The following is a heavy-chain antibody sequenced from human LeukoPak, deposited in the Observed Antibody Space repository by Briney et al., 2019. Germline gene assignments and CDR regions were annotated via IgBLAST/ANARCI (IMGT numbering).Heavy chain of an antibody. V-gene: IGHV3-74*01. CDR1: GFTFSSHW. Sequence: GGSLRLSCAASGFTFSSHWMHWVRQAPGKGLVWVSRLKSDGRSTSYADSVKGRFTISRDNSKNTLYLQMGSLRPEDMGVYYCAKDLGSAYYSYYFDSWGQGTLVAVSS. CDR3: AKDLGSAYYSYYFDS. D-gene: IGHD3-22*01. J-gene: IGHJ4*02. CDR2: LKSDGRST.